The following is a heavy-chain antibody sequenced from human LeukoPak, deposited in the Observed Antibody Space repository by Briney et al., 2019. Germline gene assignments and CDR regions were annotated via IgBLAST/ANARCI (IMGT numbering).Heavy chain of an antibody. CDR1: GGTFSSYA. Sequence: GASVKVSCKASGGTFSSYAISWVRQAPGQGLEWMGRIIPILGIANYAQKFQGRATMTRDTSTSTVYMELSSLRSHDTAVYYCAREDGSGYSRSWFDPWGQGTLVTVSS. V-gene: IGHV1-69*04. CDR3: AREDGSGYSRSWFDP. D-gene: IGHD3-3*01. J-gene: IGHJ5*02. CDR2: IIPILGIA.